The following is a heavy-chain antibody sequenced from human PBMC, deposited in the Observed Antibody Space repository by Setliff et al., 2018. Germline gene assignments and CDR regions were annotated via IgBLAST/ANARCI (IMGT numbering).Heavy chain of an antibody. CDR2: ISPSSVAT. CDR1: GYTFTGYY. Sequence: ASVKVSCKASGYTFTGYYMYWVRQAPGQGLEWMGRISPSSVATIYAQKFQGRVTMTSDTSISTAYMELGRLRSDDTAVYFCARDGGGDSDAFDIWGQGTMVTVSS. CDR3: ARDGGGDSDAFDI. J-gene: IGHJ3*02. V-gene: IGHV1-2*06. D-gene: IGHD3-16*01.